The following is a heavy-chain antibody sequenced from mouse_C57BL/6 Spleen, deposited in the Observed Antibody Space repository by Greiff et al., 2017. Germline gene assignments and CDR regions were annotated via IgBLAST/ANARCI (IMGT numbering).Heavy chain of an antibody. D-gene: IGHD2-2*01. CDR1: GYSITSGYY. CDR3: AKELSTMVTTKGFAY. J-gene: IGHJ3*01. V-gene: IGHV3-6*01. Sequence: DVQLQESGPGLVKPSPSLSLTCSVTGYSITSGYYWNWIRQFPGNKLEWMGYISYDGSNNYNPSLKNRISITRDTSKNQFFLKLNSVTTEDTATYYCAKELSTMVTTKGFAYWGQGTLVTVSA. CDR2: ISYDGSN.